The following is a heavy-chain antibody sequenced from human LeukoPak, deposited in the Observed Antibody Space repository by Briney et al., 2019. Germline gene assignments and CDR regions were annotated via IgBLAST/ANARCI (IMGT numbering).Heavy chain of an antibody. D-gene: IGHD6-6*01. CDR3: ARLGRGGSSSPGDYYYYYMDV. CDR1: GFTVSSNY. CDR2: IYSGGST. V-gene: IGHV3-66*02. Sequence: GGSLRLSCAASGFTVSSNYMSCVRQAPGKGLEWVSVIYSGGSTYYADSVKGRFTISRDNSKNTLYLQMNSLRAEDTAVYYCARLGRGGSSSPGDYYYYYMDVWGKGTTVTVSS. J-gene: IGHJ6*03.